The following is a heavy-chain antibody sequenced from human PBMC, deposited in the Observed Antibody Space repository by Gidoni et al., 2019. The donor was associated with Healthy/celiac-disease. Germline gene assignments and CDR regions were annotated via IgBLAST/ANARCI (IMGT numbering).Heavy chain of an antibody. J-gene: IGHJ4*02. CDR3: AKDPEGASVGATLIDY. CDR1: GFTFSSYA. Sequence: EVQLLESGGGLVQTGGSLRLSCAASGFTFSSYAMSWVRQAPGKGLEWVSAISGSGGSTYYADSVKGRFTISRDNSKNTLYLQMNSLRAEDTAVYYCAKDPEGASVGATLIDYWGQGTLVTVSS. CDR2: ISGSGGST. D-gene: IGHD1-26*01. V-gene: IGHV3-23*01.